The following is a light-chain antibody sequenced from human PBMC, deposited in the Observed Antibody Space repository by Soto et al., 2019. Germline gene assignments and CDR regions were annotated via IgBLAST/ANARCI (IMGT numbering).Light chain of an antibody. CDR2: DVN. V-gene: IGLV2-14*01. CDR3: KSYASGRSDLI. CDR1: SSDIGGYDY. Sequence: QSALTQTASVSGSPGQSITISCTGTSSDIGGYDYVSWYQRHPGKAPKLLIYDVNNRPSGVSNRFSGSKSGNTASLTISGLQAEDEADYYCKSYASGRSDLIFGGGTKLTVL. J-gene: IGLJ2*01.